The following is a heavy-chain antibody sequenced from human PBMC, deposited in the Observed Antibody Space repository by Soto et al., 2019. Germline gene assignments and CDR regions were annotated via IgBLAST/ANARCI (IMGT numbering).Heavy chain of an antibody. CDR1: GFSFSSYA. J-gene: IGHJ6*03. D-gene: IGHD1-1*01. CDR3: ANQVEYYYYMDV. CDR2: ISGSGGST. Sequence: GGSLRLSCAASGFSFSSYAMSWVRQAPGKGLEWVSTISGSGGSTYYADSVKGRFTISRDNSKNTLYLQMNSLRAEDTAVYYCANQVEYYYYMDVWGEGPRSPSP. V-gene: IGHV3-23*01.